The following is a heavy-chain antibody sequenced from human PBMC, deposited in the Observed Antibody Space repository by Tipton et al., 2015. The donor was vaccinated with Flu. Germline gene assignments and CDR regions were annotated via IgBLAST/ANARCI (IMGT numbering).Heavy chain of an antibody. Sequence: QLVQSGAEVKKPGASVKVSCKASGYTFTSYGISWVRQAPGQGLEWMGWISAYNGNTNYAQKLQGRVTMTTDTSTSTAYMELRSLRADVMAVYYCARADEPIFGVGQNDYWGQGTLVTVSS. CDR2: ISAYNGNT. CDR3: ARADEPIFGVGQNDY. D-gene: IGHD3-3*01. J-gene: IGHJ4*02. CDR1: GYTFTSYG. V-gene: IGHV1-18*03.